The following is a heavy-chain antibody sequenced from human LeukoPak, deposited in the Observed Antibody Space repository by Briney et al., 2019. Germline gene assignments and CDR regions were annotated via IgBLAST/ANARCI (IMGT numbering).Heavy chain of an antibody. CDR1: GGSISSGDYY. D-gene: IGHD3-10*01. CDR3: ARDLTLVRGVNY. CDR2: IYYCGST. Sequence: SETLSLTCTVSGGSISSGDYYWSWIRQPPGKGLEWIGYIYYCGSTYYNPSLKSRVTISVDTSKNQFSLKLSSVTAADTAVYYCARDLTLVRGVNYWGQGTLVTVSS. V-gene: IGHV4-30-4*01. J-gene: IGHJ4*02.